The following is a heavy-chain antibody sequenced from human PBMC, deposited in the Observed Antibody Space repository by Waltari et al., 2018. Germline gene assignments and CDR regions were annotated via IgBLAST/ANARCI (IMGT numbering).Heavy chain of an antibody. D-gene: IGHD3-16*01. CDR2: IDFVGSGT. V-gene: IGHV3-74*01. Sequence: EVQLVESGGGLVQPGGSLRLSCAASGLTLRSYWMHWVRQAPGKGLVWCSRIDFVGSGTSYADSLKGRFTISRDNAKNTVYLQMNSVRAEDTAVYYCIRDFGEPGATNVFDIWGQGTMVTVSS. CDR3: IRDFGEPGATNVFDI. CDR1: GLTLRSYW. J-gene: IGHJ3*02.